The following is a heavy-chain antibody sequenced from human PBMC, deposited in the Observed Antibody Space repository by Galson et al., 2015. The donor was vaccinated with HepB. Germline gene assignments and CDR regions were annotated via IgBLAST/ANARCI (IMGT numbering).Heavy chain of an antibody. CDR2: INPSGGST. D-gene: IGHD6-13*01. Sequence: SVKVSCKASGYTFTSYYMHWVRQAPGQGLEWMGIINPSGGSTSYAQKFQGRVTMTRDTSTSTVYMELSSLRSEDTAVYYCARVPYSSSWPPPNWFDPWGQGTLVTVSS. J-gene: IGHJ5*02. CDR3: ARVPYSSSWPPPNWFDP. CDR1: GYTFTSYY. V-gene: IGHV1-46*01.